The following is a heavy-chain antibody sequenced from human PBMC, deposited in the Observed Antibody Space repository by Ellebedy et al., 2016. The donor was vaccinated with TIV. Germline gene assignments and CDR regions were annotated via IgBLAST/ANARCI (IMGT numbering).Heavy chain of an antibody. CDR2: ISGDDGNS. J-gene: IGHJ3*01. V-gene: IGHV1-18*04. Sequence: AASVKVSCKASGYTFTSYAITWLRQAPGHGLEWMGLISGDDGNSNYAQKFQGRLTMTTDKSTSTAYMELGRLTFDDTGVFFCARAKAYGTAFDVWGQGTLVIVSS. D-gene: IGHD4-17*01. CDR1: GYTFTSYA. CDR3: ARAKAYGTAFDV.